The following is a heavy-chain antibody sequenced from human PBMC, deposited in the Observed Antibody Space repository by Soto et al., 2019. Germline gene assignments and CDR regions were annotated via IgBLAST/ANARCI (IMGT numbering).Heavy chain of an antibody. J-gene: IGHJ2*01. Sequence: QVQLVQSGAEVKKPGSSVKLSCNAAGGTFNNLAVSWVRQAPGQGLEWMGEIIPMFGSTNYAQRFQGRVTITADESRSIAYMYLSSLRSDDTAIYYCARAGRMGNWYFDLWGRGTLVTVSS. CDR3: ARAGRMGNWYFDL. CDR1: GGTFNNLA. D-gene: IGHD6-13*01. V-gene: IGHV1-69*01. CDR2: IIPMFGST.